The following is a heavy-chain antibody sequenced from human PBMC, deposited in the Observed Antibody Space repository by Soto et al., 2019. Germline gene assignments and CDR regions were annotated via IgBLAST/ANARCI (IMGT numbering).Heavy chain of an antibody. CDR1: VFRCSTYP. V-gene: IGHV3-23*01. J-gene: IGHJ6*02. Sequence: GSLRVACAASVFRCSTYPMVWVRQAPGKRLKAISSISGIGYKTYYKDSVMGRFTISRDNSRNTVELQMNSLRPEDTAVYYCAKILSTVTSYYYDTVDGGQETTVTVSS. D-gene: IGHD4-17*01. CDR2: ISGIGYKT. CDR3: AKILSTVTSYYYDTVD.